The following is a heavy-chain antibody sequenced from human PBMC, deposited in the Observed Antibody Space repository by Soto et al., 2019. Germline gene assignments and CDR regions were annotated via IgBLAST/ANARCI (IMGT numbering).Heavy chain of an antibody. Sequence: SETLSLTCAVYGGSFSCYYWSWIRQPPGKGLEWIGEINHSGSTNYNPSLKSRVTISVDTSKNQFSLKLSSVTAADTAVYYCARGHTDIVVVPAPFYFDYWGQGTLVTVSS. J-gene: IGHJ4*02. D-gene: IGHD2-2*01. CDR1: GGSFSCYY. CDR2: INHSGST. CDR3: ARGHTDIVVVPAPFYFDY. V-gene: IGHV4-34*01.